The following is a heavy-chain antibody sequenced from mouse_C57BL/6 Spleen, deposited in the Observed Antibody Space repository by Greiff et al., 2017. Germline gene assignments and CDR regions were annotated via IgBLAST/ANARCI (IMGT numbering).Heavy chain of an antibody. CDR1: GYTFTSYW. CDR3: ARSGLLYAMDY. V-gene: IGHV1-69*01. J-gene: IGHJ4*01. CDR2: IDPSDSYT. Sequence: VQLQQPGAELVMPGASVKLSCKASGYTFTSYWMHWVKRRPGQGLEWIGEIDPSDSYTNYNQKFKGKSTLTVDKSSSTAYMQLSSLTSEDSAVYYCARSGLLYAMDYWGQGTSVTVSS. D-gene: IGHD3-3*01.